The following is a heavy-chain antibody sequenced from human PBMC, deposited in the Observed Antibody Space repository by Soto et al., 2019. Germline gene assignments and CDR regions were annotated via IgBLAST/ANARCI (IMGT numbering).Heavy chain of an antibody. CDR3: ARYGSGDDRDY. CDR1: GYNFTSYG. Sequence: QVQLVQSGAEVKKPGASVKVSCKASGYNFTSYGISWVRQAPGQGLEWMGLISIYTGNTKYAQKFQGRVTMTTDTSTTTAYMELRSQRSDETAVYYCARYGSGDDRDYWGQGTLGTVSS. V-gene: IGHV1-18*01. D-gene: IGHD3-10*01. J-gene: IGHJ4*02. CDR2: ISIYTGNT.